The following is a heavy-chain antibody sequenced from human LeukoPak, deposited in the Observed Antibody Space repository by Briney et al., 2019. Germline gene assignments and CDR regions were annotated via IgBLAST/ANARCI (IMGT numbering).Heavy chain of an antibody. J-gene: IGHJ5*02. CDR3: AADPRGIGSNWFDP. V-gene: IGHV1-58*02. Sequence: SVXVSCKASGFTFSSSAMQWVRQARGQRLEWIGWIVVGSGNTKYAQKMQERVTITRDMSTSTAYMELSSLRSEDTAVYYCAADPRGIGSNWFDPWGQGTLVTVSS. D-gene: IGHD3-10*01. CDR2: IVVGSGNT. CDR1: GFTFSSSA.